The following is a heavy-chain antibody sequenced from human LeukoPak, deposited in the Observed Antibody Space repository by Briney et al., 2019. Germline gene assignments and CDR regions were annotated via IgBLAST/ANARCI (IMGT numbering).Heavy chain of an antibody. D-gene: IGHD3-10*01. J-gene: IGHJ5*02. V-gene: IGHV4-59*12. Sequence: PSETLSLTCTVSGGSISSYYWSWIRQPPGKGLEWIGYIYYSGSTNYNPSLKSRVTISVDTSKNQFSLKLSSVTAADTAAYYCARGLLRRLLWFGELSRYNWFDPWGQGTLVTVSS. CDR3: ARGLLRRLLWFGELSRYNWFDP. CDR2: IYYSGST. CDR1: GGSISSYY.